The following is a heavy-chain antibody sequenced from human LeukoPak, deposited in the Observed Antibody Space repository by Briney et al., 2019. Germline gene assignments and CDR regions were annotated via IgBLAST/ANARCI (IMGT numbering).Heavy chain of an antibody. D-gene: IGHD6-19*01. CDR1: GGSFSGYY. Sequence: SETLSLTCAVYGGSFSGYYWSWIRQPPGKGLEWIGEINHSGSTNYNPSLESRVTISVDTSKNQFSLKLSSVTAADTAVYYCARSSYSSGWYTYWGQGTLVTVSS. CDR2: INHSGST. CDR3: ARSSYSSGWYTY. J-gene: IGHJ4*02. V-gene: IGHV4-34*01.